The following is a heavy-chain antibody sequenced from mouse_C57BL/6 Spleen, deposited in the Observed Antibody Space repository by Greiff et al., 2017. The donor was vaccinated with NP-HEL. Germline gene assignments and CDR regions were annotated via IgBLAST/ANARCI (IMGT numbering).Heavy chain of an antibody. CDR1: GYAFSSYW. V-gene: IGHV1-80*01. CDR2: IYPGDGDT. CDR3: ARQDYGSSHFDY. Sequence: QVTLKVSGAELVKPGASVKISCKASGYAFSSYWMNWVKQRPGKGLEWIGQIYPGDGDTNYNGKFKGKATLTADKSSSTAYMQLSSLTSEDSAVYFCARQDYGSSHFDYWGQGTTLTVSS. J-gene: IGHJ2*01. D-gene: IGHD1-1*01.